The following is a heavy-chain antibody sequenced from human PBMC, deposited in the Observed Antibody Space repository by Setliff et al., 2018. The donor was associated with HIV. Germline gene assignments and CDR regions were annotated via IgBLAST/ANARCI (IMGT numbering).Heavy chain of an antibody. J-gene: IGHJ6*03. CDR1: GGTFSSYA. Sequence: ASVKVSCKASGGTFSSYAVSWVRQAPGQGLEWMGWTNPNSGNTGYAQKFQGRVTMTRDTSTSTAYMELSRLRSEDTAVYYCTRGADYLGIPSYYYYYMDVWGKGTTVTVSS. V-gene: IGHV1-8*02. CDR3: TRGADYLGIPSYYYYYMDV. D-gene: IGHD7-27*01. CDR2: TNPNSGNT.